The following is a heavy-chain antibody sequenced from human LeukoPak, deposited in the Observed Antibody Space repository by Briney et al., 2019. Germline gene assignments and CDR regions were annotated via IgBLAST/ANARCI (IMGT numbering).Heavy chain of an antibody. V-gene: IGHV4-39*01. D-gene: IGHD3-9*01. Sequence: SETLPLTCTVSGGSISSSSYYWGWIRQPPGKGLEWIGSIYYSGSTYYNPSLKSRVTISVDTSKNQFSLKLSSVTAADTAVYYCARPLNGMDVWGQGTTVTVSS. CDR3: ARPLNGMDV. J-gene: IGHJ6*02. CDR2: IYYSGST. CDR1: GGSISSSSYY.